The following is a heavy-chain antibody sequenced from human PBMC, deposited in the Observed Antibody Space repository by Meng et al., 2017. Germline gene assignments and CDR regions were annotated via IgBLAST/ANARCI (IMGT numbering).Heavy chain of an antibody. D-gene: IGHD1-26*01. CDR2: ISWNSGSI. J-gene: IGHJ5*02. V-gene: IGHV3-9*01. CDR3: AKDLKWESGCWFDP. CDR1: AFTFDDYA. Sequence: SLKISCAASAFTFDDYAMHWVRQAPGKGLEWVSGISWNSGSIGYADSVKGRFTISRDNAKNSLYLQMNSLRAEDTALYYCAKDLKWESGCWFDPWGQGTLVTVSS.